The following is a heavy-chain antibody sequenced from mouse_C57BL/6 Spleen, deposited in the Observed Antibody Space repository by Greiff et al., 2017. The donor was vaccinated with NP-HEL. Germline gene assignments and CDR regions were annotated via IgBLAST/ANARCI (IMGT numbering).Heavy chain of an antibody. CDR3: ARGSRYAMDY. CDR2: IHPNSGST. J-gene: IGHJ4*01. Sequence: QVHVKQPGAELVKPGASVKLSCKASGYTFTSYWMHWVKQRPGQGLEWIGMIHPNSGSTNYNEKFKSKATLTVDKSSSTAYMQLSSLTSEDSAVYYCARGSRYAMDYWGQGTSVTVSS. V-gene: IGHV1-64*01. CDR1: GYTFTSYW.